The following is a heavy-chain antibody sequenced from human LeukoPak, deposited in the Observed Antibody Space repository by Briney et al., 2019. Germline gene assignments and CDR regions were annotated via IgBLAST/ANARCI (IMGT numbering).Heavy chain of an antibody. D-gene: IGHD6-19*01. CDR3: ARDSKSSGWYGGFDY. CDR1: GFPFSSYS. V-gene: IGHV3-21*01. J-gene: IGHJ4*02. Sequence: GSLSLSCAASGFPFSSYSMNWVRPAPGKGLEWVSSISSSSSYLYYADSVKGRFTISRDNAKNSLYLQMNSLRAEDTAVYYCARDSKSSGWYGGFDYWGQGTLVTVSS. CDR2: ISSSSSYL.